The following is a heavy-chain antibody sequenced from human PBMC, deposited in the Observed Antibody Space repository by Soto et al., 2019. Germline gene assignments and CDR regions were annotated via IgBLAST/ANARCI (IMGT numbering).Heavy chain of an antibody. Sequence: EVQLVESGGGLVQPGGSLRLSCAASGFTVSSNYMSWVRQAPGKGLEWVSVIYSGGSTYYADSVKGRFTISRDNSKNTLYLQMNSLRAEDTAVYYCASVPDYYGSGIEFDYWGQGTLVTVSS. CDR1: GFTVSSNY. J-gene: IGHJ4*02. CDR2: IYSGGST. D-gene: IGHD3-10*01. CDR3: ASVPDYYGSGIEFDY. V-gene: IGHV3-66*01.